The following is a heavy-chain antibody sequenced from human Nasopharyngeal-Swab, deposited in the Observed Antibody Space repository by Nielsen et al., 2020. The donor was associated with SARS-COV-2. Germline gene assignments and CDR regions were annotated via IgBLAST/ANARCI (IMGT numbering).Heavy chain of an antibody. CDR1: GGSISAYY. D-gene: IGHD2/OR15-2a*01. V-gene: IGHV4-59*01. Sequence: SETLSLTCTVPGGSISAYYCSWIRQPPGKGLEWIGHIFYSGSTTYNPSLRSRVTITVDTSKNQFSLRLSSVTAADTAVYFCARGGNSYGGNWFDSWGLGSLVVVSS. J-gene: IGHJ5*01. CDR3: ARGGNSYGGNWFDS. CDR2: IFYSGST.